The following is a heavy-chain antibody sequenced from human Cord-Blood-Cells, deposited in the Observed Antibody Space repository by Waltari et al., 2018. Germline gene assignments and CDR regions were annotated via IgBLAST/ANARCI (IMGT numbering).Heavy chain of an antibody. D-gene: IGHD3-22*01. V-gene: IGHV1-24*01. CDR1: GYTLTELS. J-gene: IGHJ4*02. Sequence: QVQLVPSGAEVKKPGGSVKVSCTVSGYTLTELSMHWVRQAPGKGLEWMGGFDPEDGETIYAQKFQGRVTMTEDTSTDTAYMELSSLRSEDTAVYYCATRWYDSSGYYFDYWGQGTLVTVSS. CDR2: FDPEDGET. CDR3: ATRWYDSSGYYFDY.